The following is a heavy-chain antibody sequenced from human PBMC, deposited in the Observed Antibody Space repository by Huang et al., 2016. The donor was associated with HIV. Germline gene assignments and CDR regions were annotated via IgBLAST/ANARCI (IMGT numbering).Heavy chain of an antibody. Sequence: QVQLVESGGGLVKPGGSLRLAGEAFGFSFSDYYMSWVSQAPGKGRDWISYISMSGGSIYYSDAVRGRFTIYRDNTKNSLYLQMNSLRVEDTAIYYCVREREMATLRVRSFDSWGQGTLVTVSS. CDR1: GFSFSDYY. V-gene: IGHV3-11*01. CDR3: VREREMATLRVRSFDS. J-gene: IGHJ4*02. CDR2: ISMSGGSI.